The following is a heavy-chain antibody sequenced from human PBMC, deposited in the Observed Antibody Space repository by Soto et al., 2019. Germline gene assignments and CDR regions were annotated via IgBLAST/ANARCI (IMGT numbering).Heavy chain of an antibody. CDR1: TATFNNYG. V-gene: IGHV1-18*04. Sequence: AASVKCSCKTSTATFNNYGIAWGRQAPGQGLEWMGWIILYNGNTNYAQQFQGRVTMTTDTSTSTAYMELRSLRSDDTAMYFCAICHLELFRFDYWGQGTLVTVSS. J-gene: IGHJ4*02. CDR3: AICHLELFRFDY. D-gene: IGHD3-10*01. CDR2: IILYNGNT.